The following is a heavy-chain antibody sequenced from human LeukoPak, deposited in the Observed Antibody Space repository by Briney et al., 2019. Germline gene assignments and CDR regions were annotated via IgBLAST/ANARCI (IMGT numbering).Heavy chain of an antibody. Sequence: PGGSLRLSCAASGFTFSRYWMHWVRQAPGKGPVWVSRINSDGSSTSYADSVKGRFTISRDNAKNTLYLQMNSLRAEDTAVYYCARESLTDIVVVGAFDIWGQGTMATVSS. CDR2: INSDGSST. CDR1: GFTFSRYW. D-gene: IGHD2-15*01. CDR3: ARESLTDIVVVGAFDI. V-gene: IGHV3-74*01. J-gene: IGHJ3*02.